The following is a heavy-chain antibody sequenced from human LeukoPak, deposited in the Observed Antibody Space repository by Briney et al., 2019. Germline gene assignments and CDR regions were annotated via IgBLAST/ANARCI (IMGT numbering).Heavy chain of an antibody. CDR3: AKSSTYYDYVWGSYRPNWFDP. V-gene: IGHV3-7*01. CDR1: GFTFSSYW. J-gene: IGHJ5*02. CDR2: IKQDGSEK. D-gene: IGHD3-16*02. Sequence: GGSLRLSCAASGFTFSSYWMSWVRQAPGKGLEWVTNIKQDGSEKYYVDSVKGRYTISSDNAKNSLYLQMSSLRAEDTAVYYCAKSSTYYDYVWGSYRPNWFDPWGQGTLVTVSS.